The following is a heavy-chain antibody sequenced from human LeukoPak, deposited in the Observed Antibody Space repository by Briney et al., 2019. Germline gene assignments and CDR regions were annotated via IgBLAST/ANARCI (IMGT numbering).Heavy chain of an antibody. CDR3: ARGAQTGTTILNFDY. CDR1: GGTFSSYA. Sequence: SVKVSCKASGGTFSSYAISWVRQAPGQGLEWMGGIIPIFGTANYAQKFQGRVTITADESTSTAYMELSSLRSEDTAVYYCARGAQTGTTILNFDYWGQGTLVTVSS. D-gene: IGHD1-7*01. CDR2: IIPIFGTA. J-gene: IGHJ4*02. V-gene: IGHV1-69*13.